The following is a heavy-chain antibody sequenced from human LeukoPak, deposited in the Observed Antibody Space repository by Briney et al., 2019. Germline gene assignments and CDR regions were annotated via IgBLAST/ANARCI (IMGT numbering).Heavy chain of an antibody. CDR3: ASTLGYCSSTSCYEGFDY. D-gene: IGHD2-2*01. J-gene: IGHJ4*02. CDR1: GGTFISYA. V-gene: IGHV1-69*04. Sequence: SVKVSCKASGGTFISYAISWVRQAPGQGLEWMGRIIPILGIANYAQKFQGRVTITADKSTSTAYMELSSLRSEDTAVYYCASTLGYCSSTSCYEGFDYWGQGTLVTVSS. CDR2: IIPILGIA.